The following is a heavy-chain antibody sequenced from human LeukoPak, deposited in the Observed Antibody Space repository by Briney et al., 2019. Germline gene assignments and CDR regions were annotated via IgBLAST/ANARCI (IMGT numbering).Heavy chain of an antibody. V-gene: IGHV3-23*01. J-gene: IGHJ4*02. CDR2: ISGSGGST. CDR1: GLTFSNYA. D-gene: IGHD7-27*01. Sequence: GGSLRLSCAVSGLTFSNYAMSWVRQAPGKGLEWVSAISGSGGSTYYADSVKGRFTISRDSSKNTLYLQMNSLRAEDTAVYYCAKNHYFPGDLDYWGQGTLVTVSS. CDR3: AKNHYFPGDLDY.